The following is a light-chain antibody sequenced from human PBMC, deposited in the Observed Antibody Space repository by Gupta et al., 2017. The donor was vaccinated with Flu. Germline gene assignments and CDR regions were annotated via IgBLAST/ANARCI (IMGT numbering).Light chain of an antibody. Sequence: DIQMTQSPSTLSASVGDRVTITCRDSQSISSWLAWYQQKSGKAHQLLIYKESSLESGVPSVFSVSESGTECTLTISSRQPDDVATYDGQHYNGYRWTCGQGTKVEIK. J-gene: IGKJ1*01. CDR2: KES. V-gene: IGKV1-5*03. CDR3: QHYNGYRWT. CDR1: QSISSW.